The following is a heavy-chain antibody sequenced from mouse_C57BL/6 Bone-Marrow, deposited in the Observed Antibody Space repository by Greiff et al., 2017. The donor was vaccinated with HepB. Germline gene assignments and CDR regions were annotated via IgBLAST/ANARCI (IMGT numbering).Heavy chain of an antibody. Sequence: QVQLQQSGAELVSPGASVTLSCKASGYTFTDYIMNWVKKRLGQGLEWIGRIYPVSGETNYNQKFIGKATFSVDRSSSTVYMVLNSLTSEDPAVYYCGKEILDYWGQGTTLTVSS. CDR1: GYTFTDYI. CDR2: IYPVSGET. J-gene: IGHJ2*01. CDR3: GKEILDY. V-gene: IGHV1-11*01.